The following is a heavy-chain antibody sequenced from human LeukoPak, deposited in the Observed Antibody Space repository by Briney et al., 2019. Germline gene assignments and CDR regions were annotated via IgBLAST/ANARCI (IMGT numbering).Heavy chain of an antibody. CDR2: INPNSGGT. CDR1: GYTFTGYY. D-gene: IGHD6-13*01. J-gene: IGHJ4*02. V-gene: IGHV1-2*02. Sequence: GASVKVSCKASGYTFTGYYMHWVRRAPGQGLEWMGWINPNSGGTNYAQKFQGRVTMTRDTSISTAYMELSRLRSDDTAVYYCARGSRRSSWYWGHFDYWGQGTLVTVSS. CDR3: ARGSRRSSWYWGHFDY.